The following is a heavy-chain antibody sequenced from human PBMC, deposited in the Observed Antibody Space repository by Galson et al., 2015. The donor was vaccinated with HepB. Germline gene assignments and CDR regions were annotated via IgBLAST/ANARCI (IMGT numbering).Heavy chain of an antibody. CDR2: ITGSGGST. CDR1: GFTFSSYA. V-gene: IGHV3-23*01. CDR3: AKVPNFHCSGGNCYFDY. Sequence: SLRLSCAASGFTFSSYAISWVRQAPGKGLEWVSGITGSGGSTYYADSVKGRLTISRDNSKNTLYLQMNSLRAEDTAIYYCAKVPNFHCSGGNCYFDYWGQGTLVTVSS. D-gene: IGHD2-15*01. J-gene: IGHJ4*02.